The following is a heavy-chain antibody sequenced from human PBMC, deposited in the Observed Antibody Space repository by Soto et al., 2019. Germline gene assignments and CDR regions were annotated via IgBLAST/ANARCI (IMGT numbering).Heavy chain of an antibody. CDR3: ARGVRVGELLIGLDYFDY. CDR1: GGSISSGDYY. J-gene: IGHJ4*02. Sequence: SETLSLTCTVSGGSISSGDYYWSWIRQPPGKGLEWIGYIYYSGSTYYNPSLKSRVTISVDTSKNQFSLKLSSVTAADTAVYYCARGVRVGELLIGLDYFDYWGQGTLVTVSS. V-gene: IGHV4-30-4*01. D-gene: IGHD3-16*01. CDR2: IYYSGST.